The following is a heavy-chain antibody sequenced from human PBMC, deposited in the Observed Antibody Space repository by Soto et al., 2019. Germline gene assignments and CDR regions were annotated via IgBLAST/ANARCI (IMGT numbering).Heavy chain of an antibody. D-gene: IGHD3-22*01. CDR1: GGSISSGGYS. Sequence: QLQLQESGSGLVKPSQTLSLTCAVSGGSISSGGYSWSWIRQPPGKGLEWIGYIYHSGSTYYNPSLKSRVTISGDRSKHQFSLKLGSVTAADTAVYYCARGGVDYYDSSGYYFSPYYFDYWGQGTLVTVSS. V-gene: IGHV4-30-2*01. CDR3: ARGGVDYYDSSGYYFSPYYFDY. CDR2: IYHSGST. J-gene: IGHJ4*02.